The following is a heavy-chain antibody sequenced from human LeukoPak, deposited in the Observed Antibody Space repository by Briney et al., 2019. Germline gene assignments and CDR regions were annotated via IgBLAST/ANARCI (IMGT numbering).Heavy chain of an antibody. D-gene: IGHD2-2*01. CDR2: ISAYNGNT. Sequence: GASVKVSCKASGYTFTSYGISWVRQAPGQGLEWMGWISAYNGNTNYAQKLQGRVTMTTDTSTSTAYMELRSLRSDDTAAYYCARDGIVVVPAAPLDYWGQGTLVTVSS. CDR3: ARDGIVVVPAAPLDY. J-gene: IGHJ4*02. V-gene: IGHV1-18*01. CDR1: GYTFTSYG.